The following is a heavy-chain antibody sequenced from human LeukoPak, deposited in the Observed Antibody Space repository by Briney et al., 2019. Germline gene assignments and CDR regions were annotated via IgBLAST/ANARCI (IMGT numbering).Heavy chain of an antibody. V-gene: IGHV3-21*01. D-gene: IGHD6-13*01. Sequence: PGRSLRLSCAASGFTFDDYAMHWVRQAPGKGLEWVSSISSSSSYIYYADSVKGRFTISRDNAKNSLYLQMNSLRAEDTAVYYCAREVVGIAAAGDWAFDYWGQGTLVTVSS. CDR3: AREVVGIAAAGDWAFDY. CDR2: ISSSSSYI. J-gene: IGHJ4*02. CDR1: GFTFDDYA.